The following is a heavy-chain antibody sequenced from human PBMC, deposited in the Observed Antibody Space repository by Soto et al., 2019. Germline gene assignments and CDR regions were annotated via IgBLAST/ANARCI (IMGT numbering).Heavy chain of an antibody. J-gene: IGHJ6*02. CDR1: GYTFTDYY. Sequence: ASVKVSCKASGYTFTDYYMHWVQQAPGQGLEWMGWINPNSGGTNYAQKFQGRVTMTRDASISTAYMELSRLRSDDTAVYYCARKLELRGSYYYYYDMDVWGQGTTVTVSS. CDR2: INPNSGGT. CDR3: ARKLELRGSYYYYYDMDV. D-gene: IGHD1-7*01. V-gene: IGHV1-2*02.